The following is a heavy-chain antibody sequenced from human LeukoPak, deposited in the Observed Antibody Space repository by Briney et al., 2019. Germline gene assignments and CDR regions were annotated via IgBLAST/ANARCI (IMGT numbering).Heavy chain of an antibody. CDR3: AKRTNFGDFHHGMDV. D-gene: IGHD4-17*01. CDR1: GYTFSSYA. CDR2: ISYDGSKK. J-gene: IGHJ6*02. V-gene: IGHV3-30*18. Sequence: GGSLRLSCVASGYTFSSYAIHWVRQAPGKGLEWGAVISYDGSKKYYGDSVKGRFIISRDDSKNTLYLQMNSLSPEDTAVYYCAKRTNFGDFHHGMDVWGRGTKVTVSS.